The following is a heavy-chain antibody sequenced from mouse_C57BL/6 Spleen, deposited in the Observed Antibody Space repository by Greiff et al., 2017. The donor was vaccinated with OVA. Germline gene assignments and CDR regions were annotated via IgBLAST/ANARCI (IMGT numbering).Heavy chain of an antibody. CDR1: GYTFTSYW. CDR3: ARYGYYFDY. Sequence: QVQLQQPGAELVRPGSSVKLSCKASGYTFTSYWMHWVQQRPIQGLEWIGNIDPSDSETHYTQKFKDKATLTVDKASSTAYMQLSSLTSEDAAVYYCARYGYYFDYWGQGTTLTVSS. D-gene: IGHD1-1*01. J-gene: IGHJ2*01. CDR2: IDPSDSET. V-gene: IGHV1-52*01.